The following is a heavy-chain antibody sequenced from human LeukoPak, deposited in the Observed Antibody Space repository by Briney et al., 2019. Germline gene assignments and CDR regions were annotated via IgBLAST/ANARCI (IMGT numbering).Heavy chain of an antibody. J-gene: IGHJ6*02. Sequence: ASVKVSCKASGYTFTSYGISWVRQAPGQGLEWMGWISAYNGNTNYAQKLQGRVTITRDTSASTAYMELSSLRSEDTAVYYCARDQRSGWNYYYYGMDVWGQGTTVTVSS. CDR3: ARDQRSGWNYYYYGMDV. D-gene: IGHD6-19*01. V-gene: IGHV1-18*01. CDR2: ISAYNGNT. CDR1: GYTFTSYG.